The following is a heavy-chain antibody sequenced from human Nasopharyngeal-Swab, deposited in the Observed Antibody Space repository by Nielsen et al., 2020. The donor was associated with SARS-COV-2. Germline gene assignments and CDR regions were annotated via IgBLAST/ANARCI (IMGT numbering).Heavy chain of an antibody. V-gene: IGHV4-59*01. CDR3: ARDHQYSSSWFGRGYNWFDP. CDR1: GGSISSYY. Sequence: SETLSLTCNVSGGSISSYYWSWIRQPPGKGLEWIGYIYYSGSTNYNPSLKSRVTISVDTSKNQFSLKLSSVTAADTAVYYCARDHQYSSSWFGRGYNWFDPWGQGTLVTVSS. D-gene: IGHD6-13*01. CDR2: IYYSGST. J-gene: IGHJ5*02.